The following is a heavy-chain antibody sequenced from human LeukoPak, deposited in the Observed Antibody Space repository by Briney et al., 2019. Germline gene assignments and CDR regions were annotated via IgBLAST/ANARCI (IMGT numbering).Heavy chain of an antibody. Sequence: PSETLSLTCTVSGGSVNSASHYWNWIRQPAGKGLEWIGHIYTSGSTDYNPTLKSRVTISVDTSKNQFPLTLNSVTAADTAVYYCARDYGRPPQNSGAFDIWGQGTMVTVSS. D-gene: IGHD4-23*01. CDR3: ARDYGRPPQNSGAFDI. V-gene: IGHV4-61*09. CDR1: GGSVNSASHY. J-gene: IGHJ3*02. CDR2: IYTSGST.